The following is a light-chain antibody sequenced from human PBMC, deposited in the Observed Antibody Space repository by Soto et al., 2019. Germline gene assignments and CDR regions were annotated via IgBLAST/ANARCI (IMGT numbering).Light chain of an antibody. CDR1: GGHSTYA. CDR3: QTWGTGIHVV. J-gene: IGLJ2*01. CDR2: VNSDGSH. V-gene: IGLV4-69*01. Sequence: QLVLTQSPSASASLGASVKLTCTLSGGHSTYAIAWHQQRPEKGPRYLMKVNSDGSHTKGDGISDRFSGSSSGAERYLTISSLQSEDEADYYCQTWGTGIHVVFGGGTKLTVL.